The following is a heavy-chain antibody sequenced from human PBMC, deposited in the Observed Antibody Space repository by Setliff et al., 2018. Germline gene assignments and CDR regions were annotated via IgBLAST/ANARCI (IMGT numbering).Heavy chain of an antibody. CDR3: ASEGGPEADAFDI. D-gene: IGHD2-15*01. Sequence: SETLSLTCTVSGGSISSGSYYWSWIRQPAGKGLEWIGRIYTSGSTNYNPSLKSRVTISVDMSKNQFSLKLSSVTAADTAVYYCASEGGPEADAFDIWGQGTMVTVSS. CDR1: GGSISSGSYY. J-gene: IGHJ3*02. CDR2: IYTSGST. V-gene: IGHV4-61*02.